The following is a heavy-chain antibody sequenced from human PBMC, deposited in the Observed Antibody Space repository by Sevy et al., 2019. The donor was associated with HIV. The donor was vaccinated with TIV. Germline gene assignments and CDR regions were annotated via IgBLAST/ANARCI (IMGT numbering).Heavy chain of an antibody. Sequence: SGCLRLSCAASGFTFSPYWMTWVRQAPGKGLEGVANIRPDGSDKYYVDSVKGRFTISRDNAKNSLYLQMNSLRADDAAMYYCARGVGLDCWGQGALVTVSS. D-gene: IGHD1-26*01. CDR2: IRPDGSDK. CDR1: GFTFSPYW. CDR3: ARGVGLDC. V-gene: IGHV3-7*01. J-gene: IGHJ4*02.